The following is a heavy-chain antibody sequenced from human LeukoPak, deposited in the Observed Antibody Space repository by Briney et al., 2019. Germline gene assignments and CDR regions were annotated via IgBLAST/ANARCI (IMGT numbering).Heavy chain of an antibody. CDR3: ARVLRSPPRGSSSWYYFDY. V-gene: IGHV1-69*13. J-gene: IGHJ4*02. Sequence: SVTVSCKASGGTFSSYAISWVRQAPGQGLEWMGGIIPIFGTANYAQKFQGRVTITADESTSTAYMELSSLRSEDTAVYYCARVLRSPPRGSSSWYYFDYWGQGTLVTVSS. CDR2: IIPIFGTA. CDR1: GGTFSSYA. D-gene: IGHD6-13*01.